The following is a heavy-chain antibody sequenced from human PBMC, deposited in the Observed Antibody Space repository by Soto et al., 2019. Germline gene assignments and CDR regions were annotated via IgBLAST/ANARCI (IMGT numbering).Heavy chain of an antibody. Sequence: EVQLVESGGVVVQPGGSLRLSCAASGFTFGDYTMHWVRQAPGKGLEWVSLISWDGGSTYYADSVKGRFIISRDNSKNSLYLQMNSLRTEDTALYYCAKDRAAVTGAYYYYGMDVWGQGTTVTVSS. CDR2: ISWDGGST. D-gene: IGHD6-19*01. V-gene: IGHV3-43*01. CDR3: AKDRAAVTGAYYYYGMDV. CDR1: GFTFGDYT. J-gene: IGHJ6*02.